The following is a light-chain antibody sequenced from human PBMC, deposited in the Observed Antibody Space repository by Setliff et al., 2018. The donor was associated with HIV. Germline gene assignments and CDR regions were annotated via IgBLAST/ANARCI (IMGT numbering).Light chain of an antibody. Sequence: QSVLTQPASVSGSPGQSITVSCTGTSSDVGAYNYVSWYQQHPGKAPKLMIYEVSERPLGVSNRFSGSKSGNTASLTISGLQAEDEADYYCTSYTSQSTPVFGTGTKGTVL. J-gene: IGLJ1*01. CDR3: TSYTSQSTPV. CDR2: EVS. V-gene: IGLV2-14*01. CDR1: SSDVGAYNY.